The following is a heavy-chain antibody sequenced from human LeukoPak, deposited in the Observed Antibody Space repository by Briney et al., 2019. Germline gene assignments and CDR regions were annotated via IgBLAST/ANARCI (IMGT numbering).Heavy chain of an antibody. CDR3: ARGGYSYFPY. CDR1: GGPISSGGYS. V-gene: IGHV4-30-2*01. CDR2: IYHSGST. Sequence: SQTLSLTCAVSGGPISSGGYSWSWIRQPPGKGLEWIGYIYHSGSTYYNPSLKSRVTISVDTSKNQFSLKLSSVTAADTAVYYCARGGYSYFPYWGQGTLVTVSS. J-gene: IGHJ4*02. D-gene: IGHD5-18*01.